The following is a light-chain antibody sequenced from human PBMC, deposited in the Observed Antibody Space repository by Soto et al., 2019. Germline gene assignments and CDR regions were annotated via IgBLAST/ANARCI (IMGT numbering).Light chain of an antibody. CDR2: EVV. V-gene: IGLV2-8*01. CDR1: QNDIGVDDF. CDR3: KSYAGRNTDV. J-gene: IGLJ1*01. Sequence: QSALTQPPSASGSPGQSVTISCTGTQNDIGVDDFVSWYQHHPGKAPRLIICEVVQRTSGVPDRFSGSKSGNTASLTFSWLQAADEADYLCKSYAGRNTDVFGSGTKATVL.